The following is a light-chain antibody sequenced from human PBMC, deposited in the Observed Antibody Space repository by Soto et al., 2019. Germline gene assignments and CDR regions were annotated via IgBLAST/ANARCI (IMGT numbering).Light chain of an antibody. CDR1: QTISIW. J-gene: IGKJ1*01. V-gene: IGKV1-5*03. Sequence: DVQMTQSPSTLSGSVGDRFTITCRAGQTISIWLAWYQQKPGKAPKLLIYKASTLKSGVPSRFSGSGSGTEFTLTISSLQPDDFATYYCQHYNSYSEAFGQLTKVDIK. CDR3: QHYNSYSEA. CDR2: KAS.